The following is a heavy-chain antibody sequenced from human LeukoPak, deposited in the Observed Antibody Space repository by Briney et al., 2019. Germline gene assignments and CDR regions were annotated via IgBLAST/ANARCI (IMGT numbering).Heavy chain of an antibody. J-gene: IGHJ1*01. D-gene: IGHD3-22*01. CDR3: ATYSSLNRREFQY. V-gene: IGHV3-21*01. CDR2: ISSSSSYI. CDR1: GFRFSSYA. Sequence: PGGSLRLSCAASGFRFSSYAMSWVRQAPGKGLEWVSSISSSSSYIYYADSVKGRFTISRDNAKNSLYLQMNSLRAEDTAVYYCATYSSLNRREFQYWGQGTLLTVSS.